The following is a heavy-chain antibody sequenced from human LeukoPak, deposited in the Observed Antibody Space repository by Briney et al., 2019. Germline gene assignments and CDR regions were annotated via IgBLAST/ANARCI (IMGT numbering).Heavy chain of an antibody. CDR3: ARTGIYCSSTSCFIDAFDI. D-gene: IGHD2-2*01. V-gene: IGHV4-61*02. J-gene: IGHJ3*02. CDR1: GGSISSGSYY. CDR2: IYTSGST. Sequence: PSQTLSLTCTASGGSISSGSYYWSWIRQPAGKGLEWIGRIYTSGSTNYNPSLKSRVTISVDTSKNQFSLKLSSVTAADTAVYYCARTGIYCSSTSCFIDAFDIWGQGTMVTVSS.